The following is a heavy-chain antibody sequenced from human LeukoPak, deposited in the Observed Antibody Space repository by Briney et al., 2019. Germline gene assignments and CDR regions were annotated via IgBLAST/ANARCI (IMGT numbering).Heavy chain of an antibody. J-gene: IGHJ4*02. Sequence: GGSLRLSCAASGFTFSSYSMNWVRQAPGKGLEWVSSISSSSSYIYYADSVKGRFTISRDNAKNSLYLQMNSLRAEDTAVYYCAKNLDFWGGLFDYWGQGTLVTVSS. D-gene: IGHD3-3*01. V-gene: IGHV3-21*04. CDR1: GFTFSSYS. CDR3: AKNLDFWGGLFDY. CDR2: ISSSSSYI.